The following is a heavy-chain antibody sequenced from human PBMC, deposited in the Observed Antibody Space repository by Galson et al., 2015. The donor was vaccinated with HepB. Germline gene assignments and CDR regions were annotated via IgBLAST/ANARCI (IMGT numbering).Heavy chain of an antibody. Sequence: SETLSLTCTVSGGSISSSSYYWGWIRQPPGKGLEWIGSIYYSGSTYYNPSLKSRVTISVDTSKNQFSLKLSSVTAADTAVYYCARGFIGYSSSWSPRFSGWFDPWGQGTLVTVSS. CDR2: IYYSGST. V-gene: IGHV4-39*07. CDR1: GGSISSSSYY. D-gene: IGHD6-13*01. J-gene: IGHJ5*02. CDR3: ARGFIGYSSSWSPRFSGWFDP.